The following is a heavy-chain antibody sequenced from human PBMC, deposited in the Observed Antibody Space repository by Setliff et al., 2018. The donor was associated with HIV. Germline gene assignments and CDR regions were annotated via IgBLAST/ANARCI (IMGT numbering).Heavy chain of an antibody. Sequence: SETLSLTCTVSGGSISSGSYYWSWIRQPAGKGLEWIGRIYTSGSTNYNPSLKSRVTISVDTSKNQFSLKLSSVTAADTAVYYCAAWGPRYSYAPYFFDSWGQGTLVTVSS. CDR1: GGSISSGSYY. V-gene: IGHV4-61*02. CDR3: AAWGPRYSYAPYFFDS. J-gene: IGHJ4*02. D-gene: IGHD5-18*01. CDR2: IYTSGST.